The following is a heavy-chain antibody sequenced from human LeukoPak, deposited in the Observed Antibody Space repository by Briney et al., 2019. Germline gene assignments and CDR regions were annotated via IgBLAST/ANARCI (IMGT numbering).Heavy chain of an antibody. CDR3: ARGISVTMARGEADY. CDR1: GYTFTTYY. CDR2: INPSGGST. V-gene: IGHV1-46*01. J-gene: IGHJ4*02. Sequence: GASVKVSCKASGYTFTTYYMHWVRQAPGQGLEWMGIINPSGGSTSYAQKFQGRVTMTRGTSTSTVYMELSSLRSEDTAVYYCARGISVTMARGEADYWGQGTLVTVSS. D-gene: IGHD3-10*01.